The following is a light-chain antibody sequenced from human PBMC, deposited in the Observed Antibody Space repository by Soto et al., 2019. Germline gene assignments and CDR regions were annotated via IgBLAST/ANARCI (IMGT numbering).Light chain of an antibody. Sequence: EIVLTRSPATLSLSPGERATLSCRASQSVSSNNLAWYQQRPGQAPRVVIYGASTRATGIPERFSGSGSGTDFTLTISRLEPEDFAVYYCQQYSRSPRTFGQGTRWIS. CDR1: QSVSSNN. CDR3: QQYSRSPRT. V-gene: IGKV3-20*01. J-gene: IGKJ1*01. CDR2: GAS.